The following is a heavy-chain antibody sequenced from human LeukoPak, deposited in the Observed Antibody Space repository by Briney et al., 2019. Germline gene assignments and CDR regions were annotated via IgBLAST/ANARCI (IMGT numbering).Heavy chain of an antibody. CDR3: AKGFRSGYDLDSYDI. Sequence: GGSLRLSCAASGFTFSSYGMSWVRQALGKGLEWVSGISGSGGSTYYADSVKGRFTISRDNSKNTLYLQMNSLRAEDTAVYFCAKGFRSGYDLDSYDIWGQGTMVTVSS. CDR2: ISGSGGST. D-gene: IGHD5-12*01. V-gene: IGHV3-23*01. CDR1: GFTFSSYG. J-gene: IGHJ3*02.